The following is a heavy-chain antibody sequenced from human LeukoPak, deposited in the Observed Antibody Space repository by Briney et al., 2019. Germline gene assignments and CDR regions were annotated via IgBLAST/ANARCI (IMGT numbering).Heavy chain of an antibody. V-gene: IGHV3-48*01. CDR2: ISSSSSTI. J-gene: IGHJ4*02. Sequence: GGSLRLSCAASGFTFSSYSMNWVRQAPGKGLEWVSYISSSSSTIYYADSVKGRFTISRDNSKNTLYLQMNSLRAEDTAVYYCAKDGRKRSTTPGGYFDYWGQGTLVTVSS. D-gene: IGHD2-2*01. CDR3: AKDGRKRSTTPGGYFDY. CDR1: GFTFSSYS.